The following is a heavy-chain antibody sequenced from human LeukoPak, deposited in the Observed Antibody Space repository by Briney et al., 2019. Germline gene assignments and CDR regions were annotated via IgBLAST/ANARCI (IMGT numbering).Heavy chain of an antibody. J-gene: IGHJ3*02. V-gene: IGHV4-30-2*01. CDR1: GGSISSGGYY. Sequence: PSQTLSLTCTVSGGSISSGGYYWSWIRQPPGKGLEWIGYIYHSGSTYYNPSLKSRVTISVDRSKNQFSLKLSSVTAADTAVYYCARRLPEYDFWSGYSSRDAFDIWGQGTMVTVSS. D-gene: IGHD3-3*01. CDR2: IYHSGST. CDR3: ARRLPEYDFWSGYSSRDAFDI.